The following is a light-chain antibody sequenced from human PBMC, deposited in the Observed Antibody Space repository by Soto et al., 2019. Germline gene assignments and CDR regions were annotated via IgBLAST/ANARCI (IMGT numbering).Light chain of an antibody. Sequence: EIVLTQSPVTLSLSPGERATLSCRASQSVTTFLAWYQQKPGQAPRLLIYDVSNRATGIPARFSGSGSGTDFTLTISSLEPEDFAVYYCLQRINWPLTFGGGTKVEIK. CDR3: LQRINWPLT. CDR2: DVS. CDR1: QSVTTF. V-gene: IGKV3-11*01. J-gene: IGKJ4*01.